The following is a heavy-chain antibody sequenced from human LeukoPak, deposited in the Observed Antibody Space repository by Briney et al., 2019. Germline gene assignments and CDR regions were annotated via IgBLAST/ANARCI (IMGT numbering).Heavy chain of an antibody. CDR2: INSDGSIT. V-gene: IGHV3-74*01. CDR3: ARGGGLDV. J-gene: IGHJ6*02. D-gene: IGHD3-16*01. Sequence: GGSLRLSCAASGFTFTTYWMHWVRQAPGKGLVWVSHINSDGSITSYADSVKGRFTISRDNAKNTLYLQMSNLRAEDTAVYFCARGGGLDVWGQGATVTVSS. CDR1: GFTFTTYW.